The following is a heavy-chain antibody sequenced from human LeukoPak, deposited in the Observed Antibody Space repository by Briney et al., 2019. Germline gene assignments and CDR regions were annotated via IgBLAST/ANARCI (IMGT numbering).Heavy chain of an antibody. V-gene: IGHV4-59*01. J-gene: IGHJ4*02. Sequence: SETLSLTCTVSGGSISSYYWSWIRQPPGKGLEGIGYIYYSGSTNYNPSLKSRVTISVDTSKNQFSLKLSSVTAADTAVYYCARALNRYSGYDRVYYFDYWGQGTLVTVSS. CDR2: IYYSGST. D-gene: IGHD5-12*01. CDR1: GGSISSYY. CDR3: ARALNRYSGYDRVYYFDY.